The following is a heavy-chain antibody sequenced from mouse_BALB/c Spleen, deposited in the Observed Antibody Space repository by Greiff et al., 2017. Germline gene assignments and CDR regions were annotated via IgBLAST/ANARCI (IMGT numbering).Heavy chain of an antibody. CDR2: ISSGGST. CDR1: GFTFSSYA. Sequence: EVMLVESGGGLVKPGGSLKLSCAASGFTFSSYAMSWVRQTPEKRLEWVASISSGGSTYYPDSVKGRFTISRDNARNILYLQMSSLRSEDTAMYYCARDDYDEGFAYWGQGTLVTVSA. D-gene: IGHD2-4*01. V-gene: IGHV5-6-5*01. J-gene: IGHJ3*01. CDR3: ARDDYDEGFAY.